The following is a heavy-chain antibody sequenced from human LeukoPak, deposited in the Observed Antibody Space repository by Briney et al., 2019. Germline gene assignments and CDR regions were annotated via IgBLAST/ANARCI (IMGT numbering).Heavy chain of an antibody. CDR2: IYRSGGA. V-gene: IGHV3-66*01. D-gene: IGHD5-18*01. Sequence: GGSLRLSCAASGFTVSSNYMSWVRQAPGKGLEWVSFIYRSGGAYYAESVMGRCTTSRGNYDKTLYPQKNSLRTEDKPVYYCASTGRYNFDYWGQGAVVTVSS. CDR1: GFTVSSNY. CDR3: ASTGRYNFDY. J-gene: IGHJ4*02.